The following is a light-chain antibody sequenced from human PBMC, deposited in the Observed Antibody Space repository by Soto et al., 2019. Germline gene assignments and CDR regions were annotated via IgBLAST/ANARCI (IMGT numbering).Light chain of an antibody. Sequence: EIVLTQSPGTLSLSPGERATLSCRASQSVSSSYLAWYHQKPGQAPRLLIYGASSMATGIPDRFSGSGSGTDFTLTSSRLEPEEFAVYYCQQYGSSPFTFGHGTKVDIK. CDR2: GAS. J-gene: IGKJ3*01. CDR3: QQYGSSPFT. V-gene: IGKV3-20*01. CDR1: QSVSSSY.